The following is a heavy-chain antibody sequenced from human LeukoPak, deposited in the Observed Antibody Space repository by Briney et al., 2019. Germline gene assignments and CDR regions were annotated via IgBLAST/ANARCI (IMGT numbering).Heavy chain of an antibody. D-gene: IGHD6-6*01. CDR2: IYHSGST. J-gene: IGHJ4*02. V-gene: IGHV4-38-2*02. CDR3: ARDPLYSSSSGFDY. Sequence: SETLSLTCTVSGYSISSGYYWGWIRQPPGKGLEWIGSIYHSGSTYYNPSLKSRVTISVDTSKNQFSLKLSSVTAADTAVYYCARDPLYSSSSGFDYWGQGTLVTVSS. CDR1: GYSISSGYY.